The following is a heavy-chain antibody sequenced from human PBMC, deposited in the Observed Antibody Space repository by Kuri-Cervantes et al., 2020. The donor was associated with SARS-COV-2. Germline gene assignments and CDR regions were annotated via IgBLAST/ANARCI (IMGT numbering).Heavy chain of an antibody. CDR2: IWYDGSNK. D-gene: IGHD3-10*01. Sequence: GGSLRLSCAASGFTFSSYGMHWVRQAPGKGLEWVAVIWYDGSNKYYADSVKGRFTISRDNSKNTLYLQMNSLRAEDTAVYYCAKNIASRFGELLDWFDPWGQGTLVTVSS. CDR3: AKNIASRFGELLDWFDP. V-gene: IGHV3-33*08. CDR1: GFTFSSYG. J-gene: IGHJ5*02.